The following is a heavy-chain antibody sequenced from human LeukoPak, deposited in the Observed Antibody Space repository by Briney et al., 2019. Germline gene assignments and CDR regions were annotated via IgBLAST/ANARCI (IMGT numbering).Heavy chain of an antibody. CDR3: ARDQARMADEGGIDY. J-gene: IGHJ4*02. Sequence: PGTSLRLSCTASGFAFRNYGLYWVRQAPGKGLEWVSIIWYDGSNKYYADSVMGRFTISRDNSKNTLYLQMNSLRAEDTAVYYCARDQARMADEGGIDYWGQGTLVTVSS. D-gene: IGHD5-24*01. CDR2: IWYDGSNK. V-gene: IGHV3-33*08. CDR1: GFAFRNYG.